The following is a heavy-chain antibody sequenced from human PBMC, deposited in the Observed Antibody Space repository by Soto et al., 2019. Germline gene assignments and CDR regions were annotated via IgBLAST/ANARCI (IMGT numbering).Heavy chain of an antibody. J-gene: IGHJ6*02. D-gene: IGHD4-17*01. V-gene: IGHV1-2*04. CDR1: GYTFTSYG. CDR2: INPNSGGT. Sequence: ASVKVSCKASGYTFTSYGISWVRQAPGQGLEWMGWINPNSGGTNYAQKFQGWVTMTRDTSISTAYMELSRLRSDDTAVYYCARAHGDYGYYGMDVWGQGTTVTVSS. CDR3: ARAHGDYGYYGMDV.